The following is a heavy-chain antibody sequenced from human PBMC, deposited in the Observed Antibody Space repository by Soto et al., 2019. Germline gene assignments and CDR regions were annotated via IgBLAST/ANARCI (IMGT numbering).Heavy chain of an antibody. Sequence: QVLLVESGGGVVQPGRSLRLSCAASGLTFSNYAMHWVRQAPGKGLEWVAFISYDGTNRCYPDSVKGRFTISRDNSKNTLYPQMNSLKTEDTGVYYCARESSSTVTAGGGGSAKDYWGQGTLVTVSS. V-gene: IGHV3-30-3*01. CDR3: ARESSSTVTAGGGGSAKDY. J-gene: IGHJ4*02. D-gene: IGHD4-17*01. CDR2: ISYDGTNR. CDR1: GLTFSNYA.